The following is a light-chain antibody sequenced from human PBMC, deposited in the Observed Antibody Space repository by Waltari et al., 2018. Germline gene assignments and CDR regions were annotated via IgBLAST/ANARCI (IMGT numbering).Light chain of an antibody. Sequence: QSVLTQPPSTSGTPGQRVTISCSGSSSNVGPNYVSWYQQLPGPAPTLRIYNNNRRPSGVPARFSGSKSGTSASLAISGLQSEDEADYYCAAWDDSLNAWMFGGGTKLTVL. CDR1: SSNVGPNY. J-gene: IGLJ3*02. CDR3: AAWDDSLNAWM. CDR2: NNN. V-gene: IGLV1-44*01.